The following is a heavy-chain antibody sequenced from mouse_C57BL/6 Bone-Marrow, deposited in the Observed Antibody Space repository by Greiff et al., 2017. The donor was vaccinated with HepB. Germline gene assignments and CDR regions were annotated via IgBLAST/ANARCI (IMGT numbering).Heavy chain of an antibody. CDR3: ARDGYYGSSLYYFDY. Sequence: EVQRVESGGGLVKPGGSLKLSCAASGFTFSSYAMSWVRQTPEKRLEWVATISDGGSYTYYPDNVKGRFTISRDNAKNNLYLQMSHLKSEDTAMYYCARDGYYGSSLYYFDYWGQGTTLTVSS. CDR2: ISDGGSYT. CDR1: GFTFSSYA. D-gene: IGHD1-1*01. J-gene: IGHJ2*01. V-gene: IGHV5-4*01.